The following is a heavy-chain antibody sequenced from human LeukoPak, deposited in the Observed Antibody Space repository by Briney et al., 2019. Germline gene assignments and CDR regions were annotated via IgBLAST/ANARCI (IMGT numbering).Heavy chain of an antibody. CDR1: GYTFTRNY. CDR3: AREDADYTFSFDF. CDR2: INPRGGST. J-gene: IGHJ4*02. D-gene: IGHD4-17*01. V-gene: IGHV1-46*01. Sequence: ASVKVSRKASGYTFTRNYMHWVRQAPGQGRGWVGIINPRGGSTTYAQKFQGRLTMTRDTSTSTVYMELSSLRSEDTAVYYCAREDADYTFSFDFWGQGTLVTVSS.